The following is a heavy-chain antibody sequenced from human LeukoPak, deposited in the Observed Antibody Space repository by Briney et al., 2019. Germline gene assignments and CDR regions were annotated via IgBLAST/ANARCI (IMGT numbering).Heavy chain of an antibody. V-gene: IGHV4-4*07. CDR2: IYTTGST. Sequence: SETLSLTCTVSGGSISNYYRSWIRQPAGQGLEWIGRIYTTGSTNYNPSLKSRVTISVDTSKNQFSLKLNSVTAADTAVYYCARDKSGWLNDDAFDIWGQGTMVTVSS. D-gene: IGHD6-19*01. J-gene: IGHJ3*02. CDR1: GGSISNYY. CDR3: ARDKSGWLNDDAFDI.